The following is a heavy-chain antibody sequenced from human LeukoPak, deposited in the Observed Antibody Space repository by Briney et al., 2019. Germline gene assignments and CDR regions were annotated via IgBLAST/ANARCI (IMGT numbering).Heavy chain of an antibody. V-gene: IGHV1-18*01. CDR1: GYTFTSYG. Sequence: GASVKVSCKAPGYTFTSYGISWVRQAPGQGLEWMGWISAYNGNTNYAQKLQGRVTMTTDTSTSTAYLELRSLRSDDTAVYYCARYCSSTSCRTYYYYGMDVWGQGTTVTVSS. J-gene: IGHJ6*02. CDR2: ISAYNGNT. D-gene: IGHD2-2*01. CDR3: ARYCSSTSCRTYYYYGMDV.